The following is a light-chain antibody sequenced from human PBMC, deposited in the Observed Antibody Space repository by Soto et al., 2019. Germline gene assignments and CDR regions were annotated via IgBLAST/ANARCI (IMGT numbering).Light chain of an antibody. J-gene: IGKJ5*01. V-gene: IGKV3-20*01. CDR2: GAS. CDR3: EQYVRSTRV. CDR1: QSISRNY. Sequence: IELTQSPGTLSWSPGERATLSCKASQSISRNYLGWYQQNPGQAPRLLIYGASNRATAVPDRFSGSASGTEFTVTISRLEPEDFAVYYLEQYVRSTRVVGPGT.